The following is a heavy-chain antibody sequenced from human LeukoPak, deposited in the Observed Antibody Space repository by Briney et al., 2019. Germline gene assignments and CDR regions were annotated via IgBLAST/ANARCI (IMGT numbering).Heavy chain of an antibody. D-gene: IGHD1-14*01. CDR2: ISYSGGT. Sequence: PSETLSLTCTVYGGTISSPTYYWGWIRQPPGKGLEWIGTISYSGGTWYNPSLMGRVTILLATSKNQVSLKLTSVTAADTAVYYCARVRPAFDPWGQGTLVTVSS. CDR1: GGTISSPTYY. CDR3: ARVRPAFDP. J-gene: IGHJ5*02. V-gene: IGHV4-39*07.